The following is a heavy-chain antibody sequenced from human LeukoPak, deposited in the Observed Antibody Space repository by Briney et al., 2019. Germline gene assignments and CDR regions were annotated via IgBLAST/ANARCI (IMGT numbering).Heavy chain of an antibody. V-gene: IGHV1-24*01. CDR1: GYTLTELS. Sequence: ASVKVSCKVSGYTLTELSMHWVRQARGKGLEWMGGFDPEDGETIYAQKFQGRVTMTEDTSTDTAYMELSSLRSEDTAVYYCARQWLLYDAFDIWGQGTLVTVSS. CDR3: ARQWLLYDAFDI. J-gene: IGHJ3*02. CDR2: FDPEDGET. D-gene: IGHD2-15*01.